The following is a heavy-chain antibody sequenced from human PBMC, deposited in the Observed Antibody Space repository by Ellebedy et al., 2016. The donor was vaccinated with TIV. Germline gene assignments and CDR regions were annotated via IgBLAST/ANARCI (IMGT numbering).Heavy chain of an antibody. CDR3: ARRITGTYGDDALDI. D-gene: IGHD1-20*01. V-gene: IGHV3-53*01. CDR2: IHTGGDT. Sequence: GESLKISCAASGFTVSYTYMSWVRQAPGKGLEWVSVIHTGGDTYYADSVKGRFTISRDSSKNTLYLQMHSLRAEDTAVYYCARRITGTYGDDALDIWGQGTMVTVSS. J-gene: IGHJ3*02. CDR1: GFTVSYTY.